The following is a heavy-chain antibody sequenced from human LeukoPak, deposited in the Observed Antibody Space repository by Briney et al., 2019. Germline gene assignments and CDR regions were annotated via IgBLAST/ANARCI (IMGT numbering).Heavy chain of an antibody. CDR3: ARALLPTGWPHLAFWFDP. CDR2: INPNSGGT. CDR1: GYTFTGYY. J-gene: IGHJ5*02. Sequence: ASVKVSCKASGYTFTGYYMHWVRQAPGQGLEGMGWINPNSGGTNYAQKFQGRVTMTRDTSISTAYMELSRLRSDDTAVYYCARALLPTGWPHLAFWFDPWGQGTLVTVSS. D-gene: IGHD4-17*01. V-gene: IGHV1-2*02.